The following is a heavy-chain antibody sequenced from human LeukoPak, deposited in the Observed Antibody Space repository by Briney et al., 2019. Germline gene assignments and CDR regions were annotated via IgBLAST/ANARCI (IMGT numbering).Heavy chain of an antibody. J-gene: IGHJ3*02. Sequence: SETLSLTCTVSGGSISSYYWSWIRQPPGKGLEWLGYIYYSGSTNYNPSLKSRVTISVDTSKNQFSLKLSSVTAADTAVYYCARPYDSSGGDAFDIWGQGTMVTVSS. V-gene: IGHV4-59*01. D-gene: IGHD3-22*01. CDR2: IYYSGST. CDR3: ARPYDSSGGDAFDI. CDR1: GGSISSYY.